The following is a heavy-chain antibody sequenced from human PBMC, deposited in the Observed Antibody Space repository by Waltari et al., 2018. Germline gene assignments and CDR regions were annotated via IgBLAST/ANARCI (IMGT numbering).Heavy chain of an antibody. J-gene: IGHJ6*02. CDR1: GFTFRDVN. CDR2: MSSTREII. D-gene: IGHD3-22*01. CDR3: ARAGFDHQSSGYGMDV. Sequence: QVQLVESGGRFVKPGGSLRLSGAASGFTFRDVNMRWIRQVPGRGLEWVAYMSSTREIIYYADSVRGRFTISRDNARKSLYLDMNSLRAEDTAVYYCARAGFDHQSSGYGMDVWGQGTTVTVSS. V-gene: IGHV3-11*01.